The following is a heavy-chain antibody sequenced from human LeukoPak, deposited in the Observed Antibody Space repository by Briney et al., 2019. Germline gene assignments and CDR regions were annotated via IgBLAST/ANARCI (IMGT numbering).Heavy chain of an antibody. V-gene: IGHV3-30*04. Sequence: GGSLRLSCAASGFTFSSYAMHWVRQAPGKGLECVAVISYDGSNKYYADSVKGRFTISRDNSKNTLYLQMNSLRAEDTAVYYCAREGLYSSTLTAFDIWGQGTMATVSS. CDR2: ISYDGSNK. D-gene: IGHD6-13*01. J-gene: IGHJ3*02. CDR3: AREGLYSSTLTAFDI. CDR1: GFTFSSYA.